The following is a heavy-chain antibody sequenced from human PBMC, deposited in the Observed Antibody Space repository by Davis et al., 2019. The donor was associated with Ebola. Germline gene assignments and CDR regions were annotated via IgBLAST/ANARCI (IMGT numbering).Heavy chain of an antibody. V-gene: IGHV4-30-4*01. CDR1: GGSISSGDYY. J-gene: IGHJ6*03. D-gene: IGHD2-2*01. Sequence: SETLSLTCTVSGGSISSGDYYWSWIRQPPGKGLEWIGYIYYSGSTYYNPSLKSRVTISVDTSKNQFSLKLSSVTAADTAVYYCAREAPDCSSTSCLYYYYYYMDVWGKGTTVTVSS. CDR2: IYYSGST. CDR3: AREAPDCSSTSCLYYYYYYMDV.